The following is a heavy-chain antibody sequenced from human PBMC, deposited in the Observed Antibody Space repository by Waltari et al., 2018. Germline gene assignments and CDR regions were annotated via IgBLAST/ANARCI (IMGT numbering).Heavy chain of an antibody. V-gene: IGHV4-34*01. CDR3: ARAPNRVGYYLG. CDR2: INHSGST. D-gene: IGHD3-22*01. Sequence: QVQLQQWGAGLLKPSEPLSLTCAVYGGSFSGYYWSWIRQPPGKGLEWIGEINHSGSTNYNPSLKSRVTISVDTSKNQFSLKLSSVTAADTAVYYCARAPNRVGYYLGWGQGTLVTVSS. CDR1: GGSFSGYY. J-gene: IGHJ4*02.